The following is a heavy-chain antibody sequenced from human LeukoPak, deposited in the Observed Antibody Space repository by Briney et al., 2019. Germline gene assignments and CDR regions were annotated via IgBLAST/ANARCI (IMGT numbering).Heavy chain of an antibody. CDR2: INLDGSEV. CDR1: GFTFSSYW. CDR3: AKGIYSSGWSYFDY. V-gene: IGHV3-7*03. D-gene: IGHD6-19*01. Sequence: PGGSVRLSCSASGFTFSSYWMSWVRQTPEKGLEWVANINLDGSEVHYVDSVTGRFTISRDNAKNSLYLQMNSLRAEDTAVYYCAKGIYSSGWSYFDYWGHGTLVTVSS. J-gene: IGHJ4*01.